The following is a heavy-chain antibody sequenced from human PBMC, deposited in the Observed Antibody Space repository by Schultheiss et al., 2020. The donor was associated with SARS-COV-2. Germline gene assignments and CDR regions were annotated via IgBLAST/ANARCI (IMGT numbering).Heavy chain of an antibody. J-gene: IGHJ4*02. CDR1: GFMFSSYA. V-gene: IGHV3-48*02. CDR3: ATVKGLQEWFISDF. D-gene: IGHD5-18*01. Sequence: GGSLRLSCAASGFMFSSYAMSWVRQAPGKGLEWVAYISSSSSSIYYADSVKDRFTISRDNAKNSLYLHMNSLTDEDTATYYCATVKGLQEWFISDFWGQGTLVTVSS. CDR2: ISSSSSSI.